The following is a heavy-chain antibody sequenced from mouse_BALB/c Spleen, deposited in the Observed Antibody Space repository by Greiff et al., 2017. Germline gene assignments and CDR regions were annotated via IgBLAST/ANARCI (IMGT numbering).Heavy chain of an antibody. V-gene: IGHV5-9-3*01. J-gene: IGHJ4*01. CDR1: GFTFSSYA. Sequence: VKVVESGGGLVKPGGSLKLSCAASGFTFSSYAMSWVRQTPEKRLEWVATISSGGSYTYYPDSVKGRFTISRDNAKNTLYLQMSSLRSEDTAMYYCAICNYYAIDYWGQGTSVTVSS. CDR3: AICNYYAIDY. CDR2: ISSGGSYT.